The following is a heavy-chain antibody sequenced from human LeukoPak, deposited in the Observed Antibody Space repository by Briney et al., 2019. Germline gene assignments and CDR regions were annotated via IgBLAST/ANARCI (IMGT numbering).Heavy chain of an antibody. CDR3: AGATQWLAYDY. Sequence: GGSLRLSCAASGFTFADYAMHWVRQAPGKGLEWVSVIYDGSSTSYADSVKGRFTISRDNSKNTLYLQLNNLRAEDTAVYYCAGATQWLAYDYWGQGTLVTVSS. J-gene: IGHJ4*02. D-gene: IGHD6-19*01. V-gene: IGHV3-53*01. CDR2: IYDGSST. CDR1: GFTFADYA.